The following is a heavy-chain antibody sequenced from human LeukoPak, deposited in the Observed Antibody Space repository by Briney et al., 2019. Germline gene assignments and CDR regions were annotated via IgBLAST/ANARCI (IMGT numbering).Heavy chain of an antibody. Sequence: PGGSLRLSCAASGFTFSGYAMGWVRQAPGKGLEWVSAISGSGGSTYYAGSVKGRFTISRDNSKNPLYLQMTSLRAEDTAVYYCAKDDIVVVPAAIRRAWFDPWGQGTLVTVSS. CDR1: GFTFSGYA. CDR3: AKDDIVVVPAAIRRAWFDP. V-gene: IGHV3-23*01. J-gene: IGHJ5*02. CDR2: ISGSGGST. D-gene: IGHD2-2*01.